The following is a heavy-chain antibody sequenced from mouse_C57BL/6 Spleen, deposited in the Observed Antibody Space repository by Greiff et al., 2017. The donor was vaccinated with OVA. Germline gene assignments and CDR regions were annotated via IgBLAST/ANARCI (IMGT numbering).Heavy chain of an antibody. CDR3: ARIDTTVVADYAMDY. D-gene: IGHD1-1*01. J-gene: IGHJ4*01. Sequence: EVQLQQSGPELVKPGASVKISCKASGYTFTDYYMNWVKQSHGKSLEWIGDINPNNGGTSYNQKFKGKATLTVDKSSSTAYMELRSLTSEDSAVYYCARIDTTVVADYAMDYWGQGTSVTVSS. V-gene: IGHV1-26*01. CDR1: GYTFTDYY. CDR2: INPNNGGT.